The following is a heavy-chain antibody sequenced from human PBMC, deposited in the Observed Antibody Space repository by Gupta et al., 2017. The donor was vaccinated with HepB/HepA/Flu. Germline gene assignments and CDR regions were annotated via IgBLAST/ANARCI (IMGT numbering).Heavy chain of an antibody. D-gene: IGHD3-9*01. J-gene: IGHJ5*02. CDR3: AGDGMTGVPKWIDP. Sequence: QIQLQASRPGLVKPSETLSLTCSVSGRYVKSGNYYWAWVRQPAGKGLEWSGSVFPSATAYFIPSLKSRCTIAVDTSNNAFTVHLTAVTAADTALEACAGDGMTGVPKWIDPWG. CDR2: VFPSATA. V-gene: IGHV4-39*02. CDR1: GRYVKSGNYY.